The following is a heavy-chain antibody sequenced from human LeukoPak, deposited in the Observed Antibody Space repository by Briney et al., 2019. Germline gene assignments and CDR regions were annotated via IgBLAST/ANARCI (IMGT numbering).Heavy chain of an antibody. CDR1: GLTTRNSW. D-gene: IGHD2-2*01. CDR2: IDPDGTDL. CDR3: VRGSSSF. V-gene: IGHV3-7*04. Sequence: HSGGSLRLSCAVSGLTTRNSWMSWVRQAPGKGLEWVANIDPDGTDLYYMDSVKGRFTVSRDNDKNSLYLQMHSLRVEDTATYYCVRGSSSFWGQGTLVTV. J-gene: IGHJ4*02.